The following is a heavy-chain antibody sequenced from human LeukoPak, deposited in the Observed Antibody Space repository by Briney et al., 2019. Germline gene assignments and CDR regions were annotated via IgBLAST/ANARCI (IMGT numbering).Heavy chain of an antibody. CDR1: GFTFSSYA. D-gene: IGHD2-2*01. CDR3: ARRGSTSGSQQGGFDY. CDR2: IGDSGGST. V-gene: IGHV3-23*01. J-gene: IGHJ4*02. Sequence: GGSLRLSCAASGFTFSSYAMSWVRQAPGKGLEWVSAIGDSGGSTYDADSVKGRFTISRDNSKNTLYLQMNSLRAEDTAVYYCARRGSTSGSQQGGFDYWGQGTLVTVSS.